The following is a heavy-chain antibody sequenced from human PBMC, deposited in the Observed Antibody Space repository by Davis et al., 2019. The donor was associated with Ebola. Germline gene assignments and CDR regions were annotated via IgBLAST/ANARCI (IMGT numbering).Heavy chain of an antibody. CDR1: GFTFDDYA. J-gene: IGHJ4*02. D-gene: IGHD6-13*01. CDR2: ISWNSDNI. Sequence: SLKISCATSGFTFDDYAMHWVRQGPGKGLEWVSGISWNSDNIRYADSVKGRFTISRDNAKNSLYLQMSSLRAEDTAVYYCARSSSWAFLLYFDYWGQGTLVTVSS. CDR3: ARSSSWAFLLYFDY. V-gene: IGHV3-9*01.